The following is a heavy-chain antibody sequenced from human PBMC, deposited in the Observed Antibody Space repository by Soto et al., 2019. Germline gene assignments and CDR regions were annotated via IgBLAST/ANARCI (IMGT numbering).Heavy chain of an antibody. V-gene: IGHV3-74*01. CDR1: GFTFSNYW. CDR3: ARGIRGYYGVDV. CDR2: INGDGTTT. Sequence: EVQLVESGGGLVQPGGSLRLSCAASGFTFSNYWIHWVRQAPGKGLVWGSRINGDGTTTDYADSVKGRFTISRDNAKNTVYLQMNSLRVEEAAVYYCARGIRGYYGVDVWGQGTTVTVSS. D-gene: IGHD1-20*01. J-gene: IGHJ6*02.